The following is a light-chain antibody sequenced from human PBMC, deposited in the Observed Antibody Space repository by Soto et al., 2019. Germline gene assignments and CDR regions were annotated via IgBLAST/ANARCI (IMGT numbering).Light chain of an antibody. J-gene: IGLJ1*01. Sequence: QSALAQPPSVSGAPGQRVTISCTGSSSNIGAGYDVHWYQQLPGTAPKLLIYANSNRPSGVPGRFSGSKSGTSASLAITGLQVEDEADYYCSSYAGNNNYVFGTGTKVTVL. CDR1: SSNIGAGYD. CDR3: SSYAGNNNYV. CDR2: ANS. V-gene: IGLV1-40*01.